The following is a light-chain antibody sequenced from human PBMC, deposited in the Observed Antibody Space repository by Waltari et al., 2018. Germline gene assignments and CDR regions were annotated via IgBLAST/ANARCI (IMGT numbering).Light chain of an antibody. CDR1: PPNLGSFE. CDR2: EST. J-gene: IGLJ1*01. V-gene: IGLV1-40*01. Sequence: QSLLTPPPSVSGAPGPGVTISCAGGPPNLGSFEVNWSRQLPGTVPTLLIYESTNRPSGVPDRFSGSKSGNTATLTISRVEAGDEANYYCQVWHADIDPGVFGTGTEVTVL. CDR3: QVWHADIDPGV.